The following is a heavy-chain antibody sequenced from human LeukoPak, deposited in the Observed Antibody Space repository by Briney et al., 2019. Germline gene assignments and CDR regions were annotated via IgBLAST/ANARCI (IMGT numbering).Heavy chain of an antibody. CDR3: ARRRYYDGSGYLE. Sequence: SETLSLTCTVSGGSISSSSYYWGRIRQPPGKGLEWIGSIYYSGRTYYSPSLKSRVTMSVDPSNNQFSLNLRSVTAADTALYYCARRRYYDGSGYLEWGQGTLLSVSS. D-gene: IGHD3-22*01. CDR2: IYYSGRT. J-gene: IGHJ1*01. V-gene: IGHV4-39*01. CDR1: GGSISSSSYY.